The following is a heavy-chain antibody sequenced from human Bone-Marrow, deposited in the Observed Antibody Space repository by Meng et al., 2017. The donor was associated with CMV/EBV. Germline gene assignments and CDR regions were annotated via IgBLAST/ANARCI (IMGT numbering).Heavy chain of an antibody. CDR1: GFTFSSYW. D-gene: IGHD2-2*01. Sequence: LKISCAASGFTFSSYWMSWVRQAPGKGLEWVTFIRYDGSNEYYVDSVQGRFTISRDNSRNTLYLQMHSLRAEDTAVYYCAKDQVRVGEYHYYGMDVWGQGTTVTVSS. V-gene: IGHV3-30*02. CDR3: AKDQVRVGEYHYYGMDV. CDR2: IRYDGSNE. J-gene: IGHJ6*02.